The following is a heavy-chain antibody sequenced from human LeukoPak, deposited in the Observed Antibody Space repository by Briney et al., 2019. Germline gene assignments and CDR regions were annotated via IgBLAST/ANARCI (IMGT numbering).Heavy chain of an antibody. Sequence: GGSLRLSCAASGFTFSSYGMHWVRQAPGKGLEWVAVIWYDGSNKYHADSVKGRFTISRDNSKNTLYLQMNSLRAEDTAVYYCAKDRYSSGWDCFDYWGQGTLVTVSS. CDR2: IWYDGSNK. CDR1: GFTFSSYG. CDR3: AKDRYSSGWDCFDY. V-gene: IGHV3-33*06. D-gene: IGHD6-19*01. J-gene: IGHJ4*02.